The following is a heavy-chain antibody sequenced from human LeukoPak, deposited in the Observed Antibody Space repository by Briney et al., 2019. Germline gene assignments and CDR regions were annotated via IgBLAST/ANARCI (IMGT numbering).Heavy chain of an antibody. J-gene: IGHJ4*02. CDR2: IYYSGST. D-gene: IGHD3-10*01. Sequence: PSETLSLTCTVSGGSISSGGYYWSWIRQHPGKGLEWIGYIYYSGSTYYNPSLKSRVTISVDTSKNQFSLKLSSVTAADTAVYYCARADYYGSGSYCNVLDYWGQGTLVTVSS. V-gene: IGHV4-31*03. CDR1: GGSISSGGYY. CDR3: ARADYYGSGSYCNVLDY.